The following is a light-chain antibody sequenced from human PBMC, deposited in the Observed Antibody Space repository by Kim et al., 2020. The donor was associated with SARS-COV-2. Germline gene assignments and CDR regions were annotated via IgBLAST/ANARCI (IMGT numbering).Light chain of an antibody. J-gene: IGKJ4*01. Sequence: PGEVATLSCRASQSVTSNLAWYQQKPGQAPRLLIYDESTRASGIPVRFSGSGSGTEFTLTISSLQSEDFAVYSCQQYNNWPLTFGGGTKVDIK. CDR2: DES. CDR1: QSVTSN. CDR3: QQYNNWPLT. V-gene: IGKV3-15*01.